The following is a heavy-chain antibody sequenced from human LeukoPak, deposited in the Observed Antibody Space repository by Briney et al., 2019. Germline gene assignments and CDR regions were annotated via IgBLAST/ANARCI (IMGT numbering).Heavy chain of an antibody. D-gene: IGHD1-1*01. CDR3: ARGGTFVSDY. Sequence: GGSLRLTCAAPGFTFSTFWMSWVRQAPGQGLEWVANINQGGSEKYYVDSMKGRFTVSRDNAKNSLYLQMDSLRAEDTAVYYCARGGTFVSDYWGQGTLVTVSS. CDR1: GFTFSTFW. J-gene: IGHJ4*02. CDR2: INQGGSEK. V-gene: IGHV3-7*01.